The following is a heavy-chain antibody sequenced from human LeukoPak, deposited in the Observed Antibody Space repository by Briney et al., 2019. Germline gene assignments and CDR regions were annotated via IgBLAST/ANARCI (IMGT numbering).Heavy chain of an antibody. CDR1: RFTFNNAW. V-gene: IGHV3-15*01. Sequence: GGSLRLSCAASRFTFNNAWMSWVRQAPGKGLEWVGRIKSKPDGGTTDYAAPVKGRSTISTVDSKNTVYLQMNSLKTEDTAVYYFTADYYDSTGYHDFWGQGTLVTVSS. CDR3: TADYYDSTGYHDF. J-gene: IGHJ4*02. D-gene: IGHD3-22*01. CDR2: IKSKPDGGTT.